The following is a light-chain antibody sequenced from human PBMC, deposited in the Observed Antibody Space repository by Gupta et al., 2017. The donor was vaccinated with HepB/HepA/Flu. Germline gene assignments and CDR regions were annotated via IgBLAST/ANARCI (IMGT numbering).Light chain of an antibody. CDR1: QSISSY. CDR2: AAS. CDR3: QQRDSTPIT. J-gene: IGKJ5*01. Sequence: DIQMTQSPSSLSASVGDRVTITCRASQSISSYLNWYQQKPGKAPKLLIYAASRLQSGVPSRFSGSGSGTDFTLTISRLQPEDFANYYCQQRDSTPITFGQGTRLEIK. V-gene: IGKV1-39*01.